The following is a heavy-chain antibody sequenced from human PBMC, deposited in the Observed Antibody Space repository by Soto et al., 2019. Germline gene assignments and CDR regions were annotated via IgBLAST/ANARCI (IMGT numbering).Heavy chain of an antibody. CDR2: IYYSGST. V-gene: IGHV4-31*03. CDR3: ARVCGGDCHYGMDV. D-gene: IGHD2-21*02. Sequence: QVQLQESGPGLVKPTQTLSLTCTVSGGSISSGGYYWSWIRQHPGKGLEWIGYIYYSGSTYYNPSLKSRVTISVDTSKNQFSLKLRSVTAADTAVYYCARVCGGDCHYGMDVWGQGTTVTVSS. J-gene: IGHJ6*02. CDR1: GGSISSGGYY.